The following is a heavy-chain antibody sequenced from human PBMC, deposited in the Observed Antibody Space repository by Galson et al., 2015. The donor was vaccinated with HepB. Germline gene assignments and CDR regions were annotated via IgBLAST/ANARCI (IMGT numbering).Heavy chain of an antibody. CDR1: GGSFSGYY. V-gene: IGHV4-34*01. CDR2: INHSGST. D-gene: IGHD6-13*01. J-gene: IGHJ4*02. Sequence: SETLSLTCAVYGGSFSGYYWSWIRQPPGKGLEWIGEINHSGSTNYNPSLKSRVTISVDTSKNQFSLKLSSVTAADTAVYYCARVPRHSSSWSYLRNYFDYWGQGTLVTVSS. CDR3: ARVPRHSSSWSYLRNYFDY.